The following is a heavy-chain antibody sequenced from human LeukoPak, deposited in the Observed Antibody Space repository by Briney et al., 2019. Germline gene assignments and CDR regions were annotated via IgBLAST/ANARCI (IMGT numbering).Heavy chain of an antibody. CDR3: ARDREYGSGSYMRTDAFDI. CDR2: INAGNGNT. V-gene: IGHV1-3*01. J-gene: IGHJ3*02. Sequence: ASVKVSCKASGYTFTSYVMHWVRQAPGQRLEWMGWINAGNGNTKYSQKFQGRVTITRDTSASTAYMELSSLRSEDTAVYYCARDREYGSGSYMRTDAFDIWGQGTMVTVSS. CDR1: GYTFTSYV. D-gene: IGHD3-10*01.